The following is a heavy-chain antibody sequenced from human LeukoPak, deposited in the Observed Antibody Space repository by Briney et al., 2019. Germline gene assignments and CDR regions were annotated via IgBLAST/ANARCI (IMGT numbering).Heavy chain of an antibody. D-gene: IGHD3-22*01. J-gene: IGHJ4*02. V-gene: IGHV3-30*02. CDR1: GFTFSNYG. Sequence: AGGSLRLSCAASGFTFSNYGMHWVRQAPGKGLEWVAFIWYDGSNKYYADSVKGRFTISRDNSKNTLFLQMNSLRAEDTAVYYCAKRDTSGYYYFDYWGQGTLVTVSS. CDR2: IWYDGSNK. CDR3: AKRDTSGYYYFDY.